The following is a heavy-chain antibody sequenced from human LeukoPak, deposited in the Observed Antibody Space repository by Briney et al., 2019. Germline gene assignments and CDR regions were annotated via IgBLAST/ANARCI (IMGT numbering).Heavy chain of an antibody. D-gene: IGHD6-6*01. V-gene: IGHV4-59*01. CDR2: IYYSGST. CDR1: GGSISSYY. J-gene: IGHJ3*02. CDR3: ARIAARRDAFDI. Sequence: PSETLSLTCTVSGGSISSYYWSWIRQPPGKGLEWIGYIYYSGSTNYNPSLKSRVTISVDTSKNQFSLKLSSVTAADTAVYYCARIAARRDAFDIWGQGTMVTVSS.